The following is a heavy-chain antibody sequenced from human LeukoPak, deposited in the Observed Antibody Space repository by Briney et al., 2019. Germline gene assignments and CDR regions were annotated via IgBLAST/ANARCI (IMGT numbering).Heavy chain of an antibody. J-gene: IGHJ4*02. CDR2: INHSGST. Sequence: SETLSLTCAVYGGSFSGYYRCWIRQPPGKGLEWIGEINHSGSTNYNPSLKSRVTISVDTSKNQFSLKLSSVTAADTAVYYCARAYCSSTSCYRRYFDYWGQGTLVTVSS. CDR3: ARAYCSSTSCYRRYFDY. V-gene: IGHV4-34*01. D-gene: IGHD2-2*02. CDR1: GGSFSGYY.